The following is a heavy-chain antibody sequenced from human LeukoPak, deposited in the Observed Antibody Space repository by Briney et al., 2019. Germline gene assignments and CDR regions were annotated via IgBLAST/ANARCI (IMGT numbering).Heavy chain of an antibody. V-gene: IGHV3-48*04. Sequence: GGSLRLSCAASGFTFSSYWMSWVRQAPGKGLEWISYITNSGSSIYYTDSVKGRFTVSRDNAKSSLYLQMNSLRAEDTAMYYCAPSVAGHFDPWGQGTLVIVSS. CDR3: APSVAGHFDP. J-gene: IGHJ5*02. CDR2: ITNSGSSI. D-gene: IGHD6-19*01. CDR1: GFTFSSYW.